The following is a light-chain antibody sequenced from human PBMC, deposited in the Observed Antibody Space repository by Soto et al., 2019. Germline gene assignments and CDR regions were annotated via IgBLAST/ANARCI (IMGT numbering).Light chain of an antibody. CDR1: SSDIGIYKY. J-gene: IGLJ3*02. Sequence: QSALTQPASVSGSPGQSIAISCTGSSSDIGIYKYVSWYQQHPGKVPKLIIYEVTNRPSGVSNRFSGSKSGNTASLTISGLQADDEADYYCSSYAGRSTFEVFGGGTKLTVL. CDR2: EVT. CDR3: SSYAGRSTFEV. V-gene: IGLV2-14*01.